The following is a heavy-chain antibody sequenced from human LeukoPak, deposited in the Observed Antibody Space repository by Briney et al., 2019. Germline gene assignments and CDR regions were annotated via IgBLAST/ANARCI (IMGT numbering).Heavy chain of an antibody. D-gene: IGHD3-10*01. Sequence: KSSETLSLTCTVSGGSISSYYWSWIRQPAGKGAEWVGRIYTSGSTNYNPSLKSRVTMSGDKSKNPFSLKLSSVTAADTAVYYCASVYYGSGSYSDYWGQGTLVTVSS. J-gene: IGHJ4*02. V-gene: IGHV4-4*07. CDR3: ASVYYGSGSYSDY. CDR2: IYTSGST. CDR1: GGSISSYY.